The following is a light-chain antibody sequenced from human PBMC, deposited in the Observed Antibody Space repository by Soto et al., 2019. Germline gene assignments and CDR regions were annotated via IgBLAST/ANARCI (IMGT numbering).Light chain of an antibody. CDR1: ASTIGRNY. Sequence: QSVLTQSPSASGTPGQRVTISCSGSASTIGRNYVYWYQQLPGTAPKLLIYRNSQRPSGVPDRFSGSKSGTSASLAISVLWSEDEADYYCAAWDDNLSGLYVFGAGTKVTVL. CDR2: RNS. V-gene: IGLV1-47*03. J-gene: IGLJ1*01. CDR3: AAWDDNLSGLYV.